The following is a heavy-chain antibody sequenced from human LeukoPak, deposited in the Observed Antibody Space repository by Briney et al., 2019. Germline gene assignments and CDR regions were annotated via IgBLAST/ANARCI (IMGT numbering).Heavy chain of an antibody. CDR2: IYYTGST. D-gene: IGHD5/OR15-5a*01. CDR1: GGSMSSYY. V-gene: IGHV4-59*12. Sequence: SETLSLTCTVSGGSMSSYYWSWIRQPPGKGLEWIGYIYYTGSTNYNPSLKSRVTISVDTSKNQFSLELSPVTAADTAVYYCARDVYEPGGYWGQGTLVTVSS. CDR3: ARDVYEPGGY. J-gene: IGHJ4*02.